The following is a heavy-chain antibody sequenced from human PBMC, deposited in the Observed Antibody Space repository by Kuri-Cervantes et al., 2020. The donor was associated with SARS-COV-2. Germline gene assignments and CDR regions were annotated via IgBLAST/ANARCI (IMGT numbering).Heavy chain of an antibody. Sequence: GGSLRLSCAASGFTFSTYDMHWVRQTTGKGLEWVSPIGTAGDTYYPDSVKGRFTISRDNAKNMLFLQMNSLRAEDTAVYYCVRDGDHWNFDYWGQGTLVTVSS. CDR2: IGTAGDT. CDR1: GFTFSTYD. J-gene: IGHJ4*02. CDR3: VRDGDHWNFDY. V-gene: IGHV3-13*01. D-gene: IGHD1-1*01.